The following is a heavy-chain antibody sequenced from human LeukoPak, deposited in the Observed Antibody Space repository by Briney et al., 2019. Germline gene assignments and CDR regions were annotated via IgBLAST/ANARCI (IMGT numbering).Heavy chain of an antibody. D-gene: IGHD3-22*01. CDR2: ISSSGTTI. Sequence: GGSLRLSCAASGFTFSEYYMSWIRQAPGKGLEWVSYISSSGTTIYYADSVKGRFTISRDNAKNSLYLQMNSLRAEDTAVYYCARYYDSSGYYYYFDYWGQGTLVTVSS. CDR3: ARYYDSSGYYYYFDY. CDR1: GFTFSEYY. J-gene: IGHJ4*02. V-gene: IGHV3-11*04.